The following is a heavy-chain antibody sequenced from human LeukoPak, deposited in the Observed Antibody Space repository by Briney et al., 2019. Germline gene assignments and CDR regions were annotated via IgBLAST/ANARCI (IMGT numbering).Heavy chain of an antibody. D-gene: IGHD1-14*01. CDR2: IIPNLGIA. V-gene: IGHV1-69*04. Sequence: SVKVSCKASGGTFSSYAISWVRQAPGQGLEWMGRIIPNLGIANYAQKFQGRVTITADKSTSTAYMELSSLRSEDTAVYYCAIPAPQLDYWGQGTLVTVSS. CDR1: GGTFSSYA. J-gene: IGHJ4*02. CDR3: AIPAPQLDY.